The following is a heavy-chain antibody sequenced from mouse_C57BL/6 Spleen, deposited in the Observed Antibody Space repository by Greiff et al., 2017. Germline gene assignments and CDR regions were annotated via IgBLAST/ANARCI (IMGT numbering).Heavy chain of an antibody. CDR1: GYTITSYW. CDR2: IDPSDSST. J-gene: IGHJ3*01. CDR3: ARKGYYDFSGAWFAY. Sequence: VQLQQPGAELVMPGASVKLSCKASGYTITSYWMHWVKQRPGQGLEWIGEIDPSDSSTNSNQQFKGNSTLTVETSSSNADKQHSSLTSEDSAVYYWARKGYYDFSGAWFAYGGQGTLVTVSA. V-gene: IGHV1-69*01. D-gene: IGHD2-4*01.